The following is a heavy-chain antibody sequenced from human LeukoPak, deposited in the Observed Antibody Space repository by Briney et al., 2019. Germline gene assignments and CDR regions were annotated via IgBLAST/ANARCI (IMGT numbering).Heavy chain of an antibody. D-gene: IGHD1-26*01. CDR1: GGSFSGYY. J-gene: IGHJ4*02. Sequence: PSETLSLTCAVYGGSFSGYYWSWIRQPPGKGLEWIGEINHSGSTSYNPSLKSRVTISVDTSKNQFSLKLSSVTAADTAVYYCASTAELPGYWGQGTLVTVSS. V-gene: IGHV4-34*01. CDR3: ASTAELPGY. CDR2: INHSGST.